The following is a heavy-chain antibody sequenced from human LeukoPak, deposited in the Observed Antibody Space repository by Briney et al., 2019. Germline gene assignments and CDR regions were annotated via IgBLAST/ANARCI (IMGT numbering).Heavy chain of an antibody. CDR2: INAGNGNT. V-gene: IGHV1-3*01. CDR1: GYTFTSYA. D-gene: IGHD5-12*01. CDR3: AKHDMATTGSFDY. J-gene: IGHJ4*02. Sequence: ASVKVSCKAPGYTFTSYAMHWVRQAPGQRLEWMGWINAGNGNTKYSQKFQGRVAITRDTSASTAYMELSSLRSEDTAVYYCAKHDMATTGSFDYWGQGTLVTVSS.